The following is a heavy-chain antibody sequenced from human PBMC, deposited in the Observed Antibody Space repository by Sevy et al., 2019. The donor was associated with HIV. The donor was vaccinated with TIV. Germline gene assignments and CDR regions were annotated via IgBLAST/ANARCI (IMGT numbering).Heavy chain of an antibody. CDR1: GGSISSGGYY. D-gene: IGHD6-13*01. V-gene: IGHV4-31*03. CDR2: IYQSEST. Sequence: SETLSLTCTVSGGSISSGGYYWNWIRQHPGKGLEWIGYIYQSESTYYNPSLKSRLTISVDTSKNQFSLKLSSVTAADTVTYYCARGIAAGGTFHFDYWGQGTLVTVSS. CDR3: ARGIAAGGTFHFDY. J-gene: IGHJ4*02.